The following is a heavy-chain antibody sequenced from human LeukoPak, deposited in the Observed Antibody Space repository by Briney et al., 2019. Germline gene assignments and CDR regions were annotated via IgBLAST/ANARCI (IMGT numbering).Heavy chain of an antibody. CDR2: IYDSGHT. CDR3: ARESPNGDWNI. D-gene: IGHD2-21*01. J-gene: IGHJ4*02. V-gene: IGHV4-30-2*01. CDR1: GASITNNHYA. Sequence: SETLSLTCAVSGASITNNHYAWTWIRQPPGKGLEWIGFIYDSGHTYYNPSLESRVAISLDRSKNQFSLKVESATAADTAVYYCARESPNGDWNIWGQGILVTVSS.